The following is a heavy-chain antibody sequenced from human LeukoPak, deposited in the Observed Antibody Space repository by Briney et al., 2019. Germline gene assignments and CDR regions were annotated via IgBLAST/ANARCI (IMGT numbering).Heavy chain of an antibody. Sequence: GGSLRLSCAASGFTFSNYGMHWVRQAPGKGLEWAAVIWYDGSNKYYADSVKGRSTISRDNSKNTLYLQMNSLRAEDTAVYYCAGNYGPYYFDYWGQGTLVTVSS. D-gene: IGHD3-10*01. J-gene: IGHJ4*02. CDR1: GFTFSNYG. CDR2: IWYDGSNK. V-gene: IGHV3-33*01. CDR3: AGNYGPYYFDY.